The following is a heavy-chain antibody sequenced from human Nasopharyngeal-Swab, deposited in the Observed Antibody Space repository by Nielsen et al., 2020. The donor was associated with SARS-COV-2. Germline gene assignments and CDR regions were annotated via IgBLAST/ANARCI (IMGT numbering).Heavy chain of an antibody. CDR2: IRSKGHNYAT. J-gene: IGHJ4*02. V-gene: IGHV3-73*01. CDR1: GFTFSDSA. CDR3: TRCGGGCYSGRDY. D-gene: IGHD2-15*01. Sequence: GASLKISCAASGFTFSDSAIHWVRQASGEGQEWVARIRSKGHNYATAYSASVKGRFIIFRDDPTNTAYLQMNSLKTEDTAMYYCTRCGGGCYSGRDYWGQGTLVTVSS.